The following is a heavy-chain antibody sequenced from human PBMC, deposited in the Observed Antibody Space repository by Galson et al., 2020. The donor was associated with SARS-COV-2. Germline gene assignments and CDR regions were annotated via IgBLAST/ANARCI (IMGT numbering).Heavy chain of an antibody. V-gene: IGHV3-33*01. D-gene: IGHD2-15*01. CDR2: IWYDGSNK. CDR1: GFTFSSYG. Sequence: GESLKISCAASGFTFSSYGMHWVRQAPGKGLEWVAVIWYDGSNKYYADSVKGRFTISRDNSKNTLYLQMNSLRAEDTAVYYCARDSDAGGYCSGGSCYFDYWGQGTLVTVSS. J-gene: IGHJ4*02. CDR3: ARDSDAGGYCSGGSCYFDY.